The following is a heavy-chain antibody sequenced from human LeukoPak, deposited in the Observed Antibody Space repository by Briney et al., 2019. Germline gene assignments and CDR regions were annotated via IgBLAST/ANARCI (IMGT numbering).Heavy chain of an antibody. V-gene: IGHV4-59*01. Sequence: NPSETLSLTCTVSGGSISSYYWSWIRQPPGKGLEWIGYIYYSGSTNYNPSLKSRVTISVDTSKNQFSLKLSSVTAADTAVYYCARGGFTMVRGSSFYYMDVWGKGTTVTISS. CDR3: ARGGFTMVRGSSFYYMDV. J-gene: IGHJ6*03. D-gene: IGHD3-10*01. CDR2: IYYSGST. CDR1: GGSISSYY.